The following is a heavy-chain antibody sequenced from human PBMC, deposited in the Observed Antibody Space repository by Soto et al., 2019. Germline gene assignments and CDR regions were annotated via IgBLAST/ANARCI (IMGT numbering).Heavy chain of an antibody. V-gene: IGHV4-39*01. CDR2: IYYSGST. D-gene: IGHD3-10*01. J-gene: IGHJ5*02. CDR1: GGSISSSSYY. CDR3: AIRHYYGSGSYYRASFDP. Sequence: SETLSLTCTVSGGSISSSSYYWGWIRQPPGKGLEWNGNIYYSGSTYYNPTLKSRVTISVDTYKNQFSLKLSSVTAADTAVYYCAIRHYYGSGSYYRASFDPWGQGTLVTVSS.